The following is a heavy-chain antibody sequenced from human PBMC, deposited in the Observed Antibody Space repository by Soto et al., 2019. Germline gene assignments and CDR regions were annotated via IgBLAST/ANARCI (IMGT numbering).Heavy chain of an antibody. V-gene: IGHV4-39*01. CDR3: ASPVPGRSIAARPIDY. J-gene: IGHJ4*02. D-gene: IGHD6-6*01. CDR1: GGSISSSSYY. CDR2: IYYSGST. Sequence: SETLSLTCTVSGGSISSSSYYWGWIRQPPGKGLEWIGSIYYSGSTYYNPSLKSRVTISVDTSKNQFSLKLSSLTAADTAVYYCASPVPGRSIAARPIDYWGQGTLVTVSS.